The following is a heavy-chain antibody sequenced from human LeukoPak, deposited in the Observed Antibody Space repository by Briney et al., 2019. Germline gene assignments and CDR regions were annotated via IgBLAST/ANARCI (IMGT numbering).Heavy chain of an antibody. Sequence: GGSLRLSCVASAFTFRTYSMHWVRQAPGNGLEWVSSISGSTSYIYYADSVRGRFTISRDNAKNSLYLQMNSLRAEDTAVYYCARGSDFVWGSYRPYFDYWGQGTLVTVSS. D-gene: IGHD3-16*02. CDR1: AFTFRTYS. V-gene: IGHV3-21*01. CDR3: ARGSDFVWGSYRPYFDY. J-gene: IGHJ4*02. CDR2: ISGSTSYI.